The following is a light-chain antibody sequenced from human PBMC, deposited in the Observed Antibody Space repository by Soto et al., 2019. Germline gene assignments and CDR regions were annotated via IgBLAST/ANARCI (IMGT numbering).Light chain of an antibody. CDR3: QQYGGSFT. Sequence: EIVLTQSPATLSLSPGEGATLSCRASQSVSSSHLACYQQKPGQAPRLLIYGASSRATGIADRFSGSGSGTDFTLTISRLEPEDFALYYCQQYGGSFTFGGGTKVQIK. CDR1: QSVSSSH. V-gene: IGKV3-20*01. CDR2: GAS. J-gene: IGKJ4*01.